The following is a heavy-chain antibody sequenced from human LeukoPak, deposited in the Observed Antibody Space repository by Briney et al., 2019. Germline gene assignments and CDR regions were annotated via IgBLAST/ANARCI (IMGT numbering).Heavy chain of an antibody. CDR1: GGTFSSYA. CDR2: IIPIFGTA. D-gene: IGHD2-2*01. CDR3: ARAEVVPAVRYYYYYMDV. J-gene: IGHJ6*03. V-gene: IGHV1-69*13. Sequence: SVKVSCKASGGTFSSYAISWVRQAPGQGLEWMGGIIPIFGTANYAQKFQGRVAITADESTSTAYMELSSLRSEDTAVYYCARAEVVPAVRYYYYYMDVWGKGTTVTVPS.